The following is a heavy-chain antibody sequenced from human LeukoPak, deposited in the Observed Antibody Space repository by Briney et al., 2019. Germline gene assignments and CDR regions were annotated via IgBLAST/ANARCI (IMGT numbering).Heavy chain of an antibody. J-gene: IGHJ4*02. CDR1: GGSFSGYY. V-gene: IGHV4-34*01. Sequence: SETLSLTCAVYGGSFSGYYWSWIRQPPGKGLEWIGEINHSGSTNYNPSLKSRVTMSVDTSKNQLSLKVRSVTAADTAVYYCARAAAAAGGQYFDYWGQGTVVTVSS. CDR3: ARAAAAAGGQYFDY. D-gene: IGHD6-13*01. CDR2: INHSGST.